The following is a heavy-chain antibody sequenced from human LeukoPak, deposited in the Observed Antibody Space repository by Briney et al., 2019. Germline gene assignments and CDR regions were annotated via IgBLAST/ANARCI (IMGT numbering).Heavy chain of an antibody. V-gene: IGHV4-61*08. CDR3: VTYFVNGGGRGH. Sequence: SETLSLTCTVSGASVSSGDYHWSWVRQAPGKGLEWIGHNQNPSYNPSLKSRVVISIHTSRNQFSLTLNTVTAADTATYFCVTYFVNGGGRGHWGPGTLVTVSS. J-gene: IGHJ4*02. CDR2: HNQNP. CDR1: GASVSSGDYH. D-gene: IGHD3-9*01.